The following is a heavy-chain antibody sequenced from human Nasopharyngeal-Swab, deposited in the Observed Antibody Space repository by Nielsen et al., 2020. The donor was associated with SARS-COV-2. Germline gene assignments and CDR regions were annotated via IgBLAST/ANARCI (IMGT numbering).Heavy chain of an antibody. CDR3: VREFEATGATYLDY. CDR1: GFTFSSYS. CDR2: ISSSRSYI. V-gene: IGHV3-21*01. J-gene: IGHJ4*02. Sequence: GGSLRLSCAASGFTFSSYSMNWVRQAPGKGLEWVSSISSSRSYIYYADSVKGRFTISRDNAKNSLYLQMNSLRAEDTAVYYCVREFEATGATYLDYWGLGTLVTVSS. D-gene: IGHD1-26*01.